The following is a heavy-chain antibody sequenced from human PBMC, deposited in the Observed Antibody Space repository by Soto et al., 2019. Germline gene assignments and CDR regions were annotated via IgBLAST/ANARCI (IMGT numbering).Heavy chain of an antibody. D-gene: IGHD4-17*01. CDR3: AREAHYGDYVSYYYYYMDV. CDR2: MNPNSGNT. J-gene: IGHJ6*03. Sequence: ASVKVSCKASGYTFTSYDINWVRQATGQGLEWMGWMNPNSGNTGYAQKFQGRVTMTRNTSISTAYMELSSLRSGDTAVYYCAREAHYGDYVSYYYYYMDVWGKGTTVTVSS. CDR1: GYTFTSYD. V-gene: IGHV1-8*01.